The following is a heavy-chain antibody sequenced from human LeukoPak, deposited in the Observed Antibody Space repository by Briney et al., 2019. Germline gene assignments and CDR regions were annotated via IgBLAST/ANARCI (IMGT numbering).Heavy chain of an antibody. CDR2: ISTGGST. V-gene: IGHV4-4*07. CDR1: GASISSSY. CDR3: ARDQTYYVSSGYYYVTYLQH. Sequence: SETLSLTCTVSGASISSSYCTWIRQPAGEGLEWIGRISTGGSTTYNPSFKSRVTMSVDTSKNHFSLTLTSVTAADTAVYYSARDQTYYVSSGYYYVTYLQHWGQGILVTVSS. J-gene: IGHJ1*01. D-gene: IGHD3-22*01.